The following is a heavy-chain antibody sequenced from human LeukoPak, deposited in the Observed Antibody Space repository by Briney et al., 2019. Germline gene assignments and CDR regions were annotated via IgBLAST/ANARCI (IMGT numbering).Heavy chain of an antibody. V-gene: IGHV3-74*01. CDR1: GFTFSSYW. J-gene: IGHJ6*02. CDR2: INSDGSST. Sequence: GGALRLSCAASGFTFSSYWMHWVRQAPGKGLVWVSRINSDGSSTSYADSVKGRFTISRDNAKNTLYLQMNSLRAEDTAVYYCAREGTGGLRYFDWLDPGYYYGMDVWGQGTTVTVSS. D-gene: IGHD3-9*01. CDR3: AREGTGGLRYFDWLDPGYYYGMDV.